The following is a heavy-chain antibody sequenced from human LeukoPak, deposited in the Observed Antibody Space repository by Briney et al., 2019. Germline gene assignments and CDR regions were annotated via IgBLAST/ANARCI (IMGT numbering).Heavy chain of an antibody. J-gene: IGHJ4*02. CDR3: ARGYYDTSGSLLY. Sequence: GGSLGLSCAASGFNFSSYAMHWVRQAPGKGLGYVSAISSNGGSTYYANSVKGRFTISRDNSKNTLYLQMGSLRAEDMAVYYCARGYYDTSGSLLYWGQGTLVTVSS. D-gene: IGHD3-22*01. V-gene: IGHV3-64*01. CDR2: ISSNGGST. CDR1: GFNFSSYA.